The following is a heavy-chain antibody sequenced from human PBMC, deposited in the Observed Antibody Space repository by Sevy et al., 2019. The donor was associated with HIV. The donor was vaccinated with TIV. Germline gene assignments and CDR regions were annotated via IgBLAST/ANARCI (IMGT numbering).Heavy chain of an antibody. J-gene: IGHJ5*02. CDR3: ARDFYFGDYDHWFDP. CDR2: ISSDSDYI. Sequence: GGSLRLSCAASGFTFSSYSMNWVRQAPGKGLEWVSSISSDSDYIDYADSVKGRFTISRDNAKNSLYLQMNSLRAEDTAVYYCARDFYFGDYDHWFDPWGQGTLVTVSS. D-gene: IGHD4-17*01. CDR1: GFTFSSYS. V-gene: IGHV3-21*01.